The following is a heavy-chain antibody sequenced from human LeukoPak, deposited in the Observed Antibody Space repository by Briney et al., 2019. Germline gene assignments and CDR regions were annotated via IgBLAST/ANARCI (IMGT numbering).Heavy chain of an antibody. CDR1: DGSISNYF. V-gene: IGHV4-59*01. CDR3: ARVAIGANYFDY. D-gene: IGHD2-21*01. Sequence: PSQTLSLACTVSDGSISNYFWSWIRQPPGKGLQWIGYIYYSGGTNYNPSLKSRVTISVDTSKNQFSLKLSSVTAADTAVYYCARVAIGANYFDYWGQGTLVTVSS. CDR2: IYYSGGT. J-gene: IGHJ4*02.